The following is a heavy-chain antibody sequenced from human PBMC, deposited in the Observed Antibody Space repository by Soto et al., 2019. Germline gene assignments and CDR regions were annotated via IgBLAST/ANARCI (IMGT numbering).Heavy chain of an antibody. CDR2: AYYRSKWYI. J-gene: IGHJ4*02. CDR3: ARARLVVAGTLGSFED. CDR1: GDSVSSNSAA. Sequence: QVQLQLSGPGLVKPSQTLSLTCDISGDSVSSNSAAWNWIRQSPSRGLEWLGRAYYRSKWYIDFAPSVTSRMTINPYTSKNQLPLLPHSVTPEATAVFFCARARLVVAGTLGSFEDWGQGILVTVSS. V-gene: IGHV6-1*01. D-gene: IGHD6-19*01.